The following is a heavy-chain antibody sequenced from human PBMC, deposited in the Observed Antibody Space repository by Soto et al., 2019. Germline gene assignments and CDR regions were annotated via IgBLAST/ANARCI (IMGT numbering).Heavy chain of an antibody. CDR2: IKPDGSEQ. V-gene: IGHV3-7*01. CDR3: ARVSDMEGSGSYYFDYYYGMDV. Sequence: GGSLRLSCAACEFTFCKYYMTWVRQAPGKGPEWVANIKPDGSEQYYVDSVKGRFTISRDNANNSLYLQMNSLRAEDTAVYFCARVSDMEGSGSYYFDYYYGMDVWGQGTTVTVSS. J-gene: IGHJ6*02. CDR1: EFTFCKYY. D-gene: IGHD3-10*01.